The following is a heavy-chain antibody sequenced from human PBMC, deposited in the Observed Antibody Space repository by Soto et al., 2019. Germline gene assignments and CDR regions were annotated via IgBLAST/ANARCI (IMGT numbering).Heavy chain of an antibody. V-gene: IGHV2-5*02. J-gene: IGHJ4*02. CDR1: GFLLSSTRVA. CDR3: AHSVVAGLGYYFDY. Sequence: QITLKESGPTLVKPTQTLTLTCTFSGFLLSSTRVAVGWIRQPPGKALEWLALIYWDDDKRYSPFLKSRLTITKDTSKNQVVLTMTNMDPVDTATYYCAHSVVAGLGYYFDYWGQGTLVTVSS. D-gene: IGHD6-19*01. CDR2: IYWDDDK.